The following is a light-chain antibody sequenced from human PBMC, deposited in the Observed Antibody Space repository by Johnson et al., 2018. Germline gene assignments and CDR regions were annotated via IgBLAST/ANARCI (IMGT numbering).Light chain of an antibody. CDR3: GTWYSSPRGGNG. V-gene: IGLV1-51*02. Sequence: QSVLTQPPSVSAAPGQKVTISCSGSSSNIGNNYVSWYQQLPGTAPKLLIYENNKRPSGIPDRFSGSKSGTSATLGITVLQTGDEADYYCGTWYSSPRGGNGFGTGTKVTVL. CDR2: ENN. CDR1: SSNIGNNY. J-gene: IGLJ1*01.